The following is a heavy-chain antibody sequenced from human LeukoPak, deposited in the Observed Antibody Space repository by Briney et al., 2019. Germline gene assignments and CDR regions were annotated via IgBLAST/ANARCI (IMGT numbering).Heavy chain of an antibody. CDR1: GYSISSGHY. Sequence: PSETLSLTCAVSGYSISSGHYWAWFRQPPGKGLEWLTSIYHDGNTYYNPSLRSRVTISLDTSNNQFSLQLTSVTAADTALYYCAGATLAGYNRVLSLGASDIWGQGTKVTVSP. CDR3: AGATLAGYNRVLSLGASDI. D-gene: IGHD1-14*01. V-gene: IGHV4-38-2*01. J-gene: IGHJ3*02. CDR2: IYHDGNT.